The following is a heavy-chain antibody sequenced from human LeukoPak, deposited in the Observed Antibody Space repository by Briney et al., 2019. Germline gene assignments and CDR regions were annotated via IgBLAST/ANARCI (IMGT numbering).Heavy chain of an antibody. Sequence: PGGSLRLSCAASGFTFSSYSMNWARQAPGKGLEWVSYIGSSGSTIYYADSVKGRFSISRDNAKNSLYLQMNSLRDEDTAVYYCARDQSDSSGYYEYWGQGTLVTVSS. J-gene: IGHJ4*02. CDR1: GFTFSSYS. CDR2: IGSSGSTI. V-gene: IGHV3-48*02. D-gene: IGHD3-22*01. CDR3: ARDQSDSSGYYEY.